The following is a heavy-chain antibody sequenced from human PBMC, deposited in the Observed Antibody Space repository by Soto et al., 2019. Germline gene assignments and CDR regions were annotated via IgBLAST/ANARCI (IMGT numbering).Heavy chain of an antibody. CDR3: AKEGPWEWRRYYYYGMDV. D-gene: IGHD3-3*01. J-gene: IGHJ6*02. CDR2: ISGSGGST. CDR1: GFTFSSYA. V-gene: IGHV3-23*01. Sequence: GGSLRLSCAASGFTFSSYAMSWVRQAPGKGLEWVSAISGSGGSTYYADSVKGRFTISRDNSKNTLYLQMNSLRAEDTAVYYCAKEGPWEWRRYYYYGMDVWGQGTTVTVSS.